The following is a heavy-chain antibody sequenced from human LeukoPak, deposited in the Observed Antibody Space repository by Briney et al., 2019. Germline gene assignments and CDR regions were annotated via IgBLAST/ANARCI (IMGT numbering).Heavy chain of an antibody. CDR3: AREVTPGIIVGATSGPY. CDR2: IYTSGST. J-gene: IGHJ4*02. D-gene: IGHD1-26*01. Sequence: SETLSLTCTVSGGSISSYYWSWIRQPAGKGLEWIGRIYTSGSTNYNPSLKSRVTMSVDTSKNQSSLKLSSVTAADTAVYYCAREVTPGIIVGATSGPYWGQGTLVTVSS. V-gene: IGHV4-4*07. CDR1: GGSISSYY.